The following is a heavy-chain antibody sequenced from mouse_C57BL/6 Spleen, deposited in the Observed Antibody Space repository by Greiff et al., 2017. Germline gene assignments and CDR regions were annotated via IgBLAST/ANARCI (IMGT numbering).Heavy chain of an antibody. CDR1: GYTFTGYW. Sequence: QVQLQQSGAELMKPGASVKLSCKATGYTFTGYWIEWVKQRPGHGLEWIGEILPGSGSTNYKEKFKGKATFTADTSSNTAYMQLSSLTTEDSAIYYCASQTAQAKEWFAYWGQGTLVTVSA. D-gene: IGHD3-2*02. CDR3: ASQTAQAKEWFAY. V-gene: IGHV1-9*01. J-gene: IGHJ3*01. CDR2: ILPGSGST.